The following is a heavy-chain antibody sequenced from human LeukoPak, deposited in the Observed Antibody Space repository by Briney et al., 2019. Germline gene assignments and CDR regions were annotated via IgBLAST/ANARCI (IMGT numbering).Heavy chain of an antibody. CDR1: GFTFSDHY. V-gene: IGHV3-49*04. J-gene: IGHJ4*02. CDR3: TRDSRYFDWLDY. CDR2: IRSKAYGGTT. D-gene: IGHD3-9*01. Sequence: GGSLRLSCAASGFTFSDHYIDWVRQAPGKGLEWVGFIRSKAYGGTTEYAASVKGRFTISRDDSKSIAYLQMNSLKTEDTAVYYCTRDSRYFDWLDYWGQGTLVTVSS.